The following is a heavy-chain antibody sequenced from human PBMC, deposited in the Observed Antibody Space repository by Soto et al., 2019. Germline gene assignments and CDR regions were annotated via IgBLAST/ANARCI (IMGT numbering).Heavy chain of an antibody. Sequence: GESLKISCKGSGYSFTSYWISWVRQMPGKGLEWMGRIDPSDSYTNYSPSFQGHVTISADKSISTAYLQWSSLKASDTDMYYCARRGGSSSWYNCYYYYGMDVWGQGTTVTVSS. V-gene: IGHV5-10-1*01. CDR2: IDPSDSYT. CDR3: ARRGGSSSWYNCYYYYGMDV. CDR1: GYSFTSYW. D-gene: IGHD6-13*01. J-gene: IGHJ6*02.